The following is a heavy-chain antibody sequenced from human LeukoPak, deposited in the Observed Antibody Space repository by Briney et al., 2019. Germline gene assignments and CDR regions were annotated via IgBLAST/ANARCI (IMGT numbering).Heavy chain of an antibody. D-gene: IGHD1-1*01. V-gene: IGHV3-30*02. Sequence: GGSLRLSCAASGFTFSSYGMHWVRQAPGKGLVWVAFIRYDGSNKYYADSVKGRFTISRDNSKNTLYLQMNSLRAEDTAVYYCAKEIRDDSSYYYYYMDVWGKGTTVTVSS. CDR2: IRYDGSNK. CDR3: AKEIRDDSSYYYYYMDV. J-gene: IGHJ6*03. CDR1: GFTFSSYG.